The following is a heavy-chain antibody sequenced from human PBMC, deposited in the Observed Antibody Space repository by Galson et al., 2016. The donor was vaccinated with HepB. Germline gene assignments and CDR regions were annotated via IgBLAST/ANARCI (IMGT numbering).Heavy chain of an antibody. V-gene: IGHV3-72*01. J-gene: IGHJ4*02. CDR1: GFTFSDHY. Sequence: SLRLSCAASGFTFSDHYIDWVRQAPGKGLEWVGRSRDKAHSYSTEYGASVKGRFAISRDESENSLYLQMNSLKTDDTAVYYCARDFYDGSCHYMDYWGRGTLVTVSS. D-gene: IGHD2/OR15-2a*01. CDR3: ARDFYDGSCHYMDY. CDR2: SRDKAHSYST.